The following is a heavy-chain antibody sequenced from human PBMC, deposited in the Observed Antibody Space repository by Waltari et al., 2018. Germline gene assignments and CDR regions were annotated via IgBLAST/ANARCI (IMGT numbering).Heavy chain of an antibody. CDR1: GYTFTGYY. J-gene: IGHJ6*02. D-gene: IGHD1-1*01. CDR3: ARDRNAASGSFYYYYGMDV. V-gene: IGHV1-2*02. CDR2: INPNSGGT. Sequence: QVQLVQSGAEVKKPGASVKVYCKASGYTFTGYYMTWVRKAPGQGLEWMGWINPNSGGTNYAQKFQGRVTMTRDTSISTAYMELSSLRSDDTAVYYCARDRNAASGSFYYYYGMDVWGQGTTVTVSS.